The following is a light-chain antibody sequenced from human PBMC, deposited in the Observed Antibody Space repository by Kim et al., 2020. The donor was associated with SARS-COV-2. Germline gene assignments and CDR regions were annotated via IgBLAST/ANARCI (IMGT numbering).Light chain of an antibody. CDR2: DAA. J-gene: IGKJ1*01. V-gene: IGKV1-5*01. CDR3: QQYHAYWT. CDR1: QSINKW. Sequence: SASVGDRATTTCRASQSINKWLAWYQQNTGTAPKLLVYDAATVASGVPSRFSGRGSETEFTLTITSLQPDDLATYYCQQYHAYWTFGQGTKVDIK.